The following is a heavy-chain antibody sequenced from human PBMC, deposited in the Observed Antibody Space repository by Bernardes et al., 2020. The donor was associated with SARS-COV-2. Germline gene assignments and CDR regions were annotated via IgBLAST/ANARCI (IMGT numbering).Heavy chain of an antibody. CDR1: GFSLSTSGVG. Sequence: SGPTLVKPTQTLTLTCTFSGFSLSTSGVGVGWIRQPPGKALEWHALIYWDDDKRYSPSLKSRLTITKDTSKNQVVLTMTNMDPVDTATYYFAHRQGLYSRLTWGQGTLVTVSS. CDR2: IYWDDDK. J-gene: IGHJ5*02. V-gene: IGHV2-5*02. D-gene: IGHD6-13*01. CDR3: AHRQGLYSRLT.